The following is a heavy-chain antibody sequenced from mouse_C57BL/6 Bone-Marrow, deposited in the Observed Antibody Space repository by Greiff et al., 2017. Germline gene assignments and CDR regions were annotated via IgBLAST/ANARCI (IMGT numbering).Heavy chain of an antibody. D-gene: IGHD2-5*01. CDR1: GYTFTSYW. CDR2: IDPSDNYT. V-gene: IGHV1-50*01. Sequence: VQLQQPGAELVKPGASVKLSCKASGYTFTSYWMQWVKQRPGQGLEWIGEIDPSDNYTNYNQKFKGKATLTVDTSSSTAYMQLSSLTSEDSAVYYCARGGYSNSYFDYWGKGTTLTVSS. J-gene: IGHJ2*01. CDR3: ARGGYSNSYFDY.